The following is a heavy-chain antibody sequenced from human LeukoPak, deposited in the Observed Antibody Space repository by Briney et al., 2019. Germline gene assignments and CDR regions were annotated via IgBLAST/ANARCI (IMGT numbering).Heavy chain of an antibody. J-gene: IGHJ4*02. Sequence: EGSLRLSCAASGFTFSSYAMHWVRQAPGKGLEWVAVISYDGSSKYHADSVKGRFTISRDNSKNTLYLQMNSLRAEDTAVYYCARDGLLYSSGWEPYDYWGQGTLVTVSS. CDR3: ARDGLLYSSGWEPYDY. D-gene: IGHD6-19*01. V-gene: IGHV3-30-3*01. CDR1: GFTFSSYA. CDR2: ISYDGSSK.